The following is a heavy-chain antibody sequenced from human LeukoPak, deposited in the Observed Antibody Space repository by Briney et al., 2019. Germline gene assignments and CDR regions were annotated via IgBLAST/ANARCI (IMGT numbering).Heavy chain of an antibody. D-gene: IGHD3-9*01. CDR2: VSASGANT. J-gene: IGHJ4*02. V-gene: IGHV3-23*01. Sequence: GGSLRLSCAASGFTFNNYAMSWVRQAPGKGLEWVSGVSASGANTYYADSVKGRFTISRDNSTDTLYLQMNSLRVEDTAIYYCAKVRDILTGYFDVYYFDYWGQGTLVTVSS. CDR1: GFTFNNYA. CDR3: AKVRDILTGYFDVYYFDY.